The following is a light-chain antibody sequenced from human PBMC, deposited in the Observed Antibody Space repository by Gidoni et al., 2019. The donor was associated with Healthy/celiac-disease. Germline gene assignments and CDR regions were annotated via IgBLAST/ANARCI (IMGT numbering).Light chain of an antibody. J-gene: IGKJ3*01. CDR2: AAS. CDR3: QQSYSIPFT. CDR1: ERISSY. Sequence: DIQMTQSPSSLSASVGDRVTITCRASERISSYLNWYQQKPGKAPKLRIYAASSLQSGVPSRFSGSGSGTDFTLTISILQPKYFATYYCQQSYSIPFTFGPGTKVDIK. V-gene: IGKV1-39*01.